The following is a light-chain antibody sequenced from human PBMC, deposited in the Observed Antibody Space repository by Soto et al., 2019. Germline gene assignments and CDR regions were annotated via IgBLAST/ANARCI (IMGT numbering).Light chain of an antibody. CDR1: QDITNY. CDR3: PQYSTYPPT. CDR2: AAS. J-gene: IGKJ1*01. Sequence: DIQMTQSPSSLSASVGDRVTITCRASQDITNYLAWFQQRPGKAPKCLIYAASTLQPGAPSIFSGSGSGPDFTLNISSLQPEDCASCASPQYSTYPPTFGQGTKVEVK. V-gene: IGKV1-16*01.